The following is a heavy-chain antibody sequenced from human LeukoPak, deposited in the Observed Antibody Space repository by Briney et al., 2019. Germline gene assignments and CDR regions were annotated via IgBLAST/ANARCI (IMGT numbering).Heavy chain of an antibody. CDR2: IKEDGGEK. D-gene: IGHD2-21*02. Sequence: HTGESLRLSCAASGFPFNTFWMSWVRQAPGKGLEWVANIKEDGGEKYYVDSVKGRFTISRDNAKNSLYLQVNGLRTEDTAVYYCAKDRLLNCRGDCYIFDYWGQGTVVTVSS. CDR3: AKDRLLNCRGDCYIFDY. J-gene: IGHJ4*02. V-gene: IGHV3-7*03. CDR1: GFPFNTFW.